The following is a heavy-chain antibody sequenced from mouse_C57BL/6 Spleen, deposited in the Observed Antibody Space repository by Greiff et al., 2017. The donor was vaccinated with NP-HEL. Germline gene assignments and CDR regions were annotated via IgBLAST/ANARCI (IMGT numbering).Heavy chain of an antibody. D-gene: IGHD3-1*01. CDR3: AGDRGFAY. V-gene: IGHV5-17*01. Sequence: EVKLMESGGGLVKPGGSLKLSCAASGFTFSDYGMHWVRQAPEKGLEWVAYISSGSSTIYYADTVKGRFTISRDNAKNTLFLQMTSLRSEDTAMYYCAGDRGFAYWGQGTLVTVSA. CDR2: ISSGSSTI. CDR1: GFTFSDYG. J-gene: IGHJ3*01.